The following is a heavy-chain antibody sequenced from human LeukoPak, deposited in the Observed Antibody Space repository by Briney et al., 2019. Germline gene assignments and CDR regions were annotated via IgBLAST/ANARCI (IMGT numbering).Heavy chain of an antibody. CDR2: IYTTGAT. CDR1: GGSISSYY. J-gene: IGHJ4*02. V-gene: IGHV4-4*07. D-gene: IGHD3-10*01. Sequence: SETLSLTCSVSGGSISSYYWGWVRQPAGKGLEWIGRIYTTGATHYSPSLKSRLTMSVDTSKNQFSLKLRSVTAADTAVYYCGRQAYTASYYFVDYWSQGTLVTVSS. CDR3: GRQAYTASYYFVDY.